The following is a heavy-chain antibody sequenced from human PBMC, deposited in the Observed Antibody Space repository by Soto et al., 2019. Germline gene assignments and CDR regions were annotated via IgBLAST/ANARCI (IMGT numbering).Heavy chain of an antibody. Sequence: SVKVSCKASGGTFSSYAISWVRQAPGQGLEWMGGIIPIFGTANYAQKFRGRVTITADKSTSTAYMELSSLRSEDTAVYYCARLYYDILTYYYYYGMDVWGQGTTVTVSS. CDR3: ARLYYDILTYYYYYGMDV. CDR2: IIPIFGTA. V-gene: IGHV1-69*06. CDR1: GGTFSSYA. J-gene: IGHJ6*02. D-gene: IGHD3-9*01.